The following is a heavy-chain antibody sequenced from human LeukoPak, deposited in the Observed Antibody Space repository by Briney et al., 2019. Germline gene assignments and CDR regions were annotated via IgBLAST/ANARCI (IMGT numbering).Heavy chain of an antibody. Sequence: PGGSLRLSCAASGFTFSDYYMSWIRQAPGKGLEWVSYISGSGSTIYYADSVKGRFTISRDNAKNSLYLQMNSLRAEDTAVYYCATGGEMIFGVVRPGNMDVWGRGTTVTVSS. V-gene: IGHV3-11*04. J-gene: IGHJ6*03. CDR3: ATGGEMIFGVVRPGNMDV. D-gene: IGHD3-3*01. CDR2: ISGSGSTI. CDR1: GFTFSDYY.